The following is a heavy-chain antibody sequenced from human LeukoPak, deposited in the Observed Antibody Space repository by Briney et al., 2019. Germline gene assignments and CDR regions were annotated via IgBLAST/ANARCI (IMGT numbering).Heavy chain of an antibody. CDR2: INHSGST. V-gene: IGHV4-34*01. CDR3: ARGVLRYFDWLLLDWFDP. Sequence: SETLSLTCAVYGGSFSGYYWSWIRQPPGKGLEWIGDINHSGSTNYNPSLKSRVTISVDTSKNQFSLKLSSVTAADTAVYYCARGVLRYFDWLLLDWFDPWGQGTLVTVSS. CDR1: GGSFSGYY. J-gene: IGHJ5*02. D-gene: IGHD3-9*01.